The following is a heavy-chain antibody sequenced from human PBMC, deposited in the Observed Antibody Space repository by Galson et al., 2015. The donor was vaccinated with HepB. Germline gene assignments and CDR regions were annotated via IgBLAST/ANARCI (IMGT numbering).Heavy chain of an antibody. D-gene: IGHD4-23*01. V-gene: IGHV3-30-3*01. J-gene: IGHJ6*02. Sequence: SLRLSCAASGFTFSSYAMHWVRQAPGKGLEWVATISYEETNKYYADSVKGRFTISRDNAKNSLYLQMNSLRAEDTAVYYCAREPYGGSYYYYYGMDVWGQGTTVTVSS. CDR2: ISYEETNK. CDR1: GFTFSSYA. CDR3: AREPYGGSYYYYYGMDV.